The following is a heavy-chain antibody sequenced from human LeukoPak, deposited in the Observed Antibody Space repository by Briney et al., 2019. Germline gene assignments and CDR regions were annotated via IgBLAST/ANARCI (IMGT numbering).Heavy chain of an antibody. CDR1: GYTFTSYY. CDR3: ARDRRGRLGLTLMYYYYGMDV. CDR2: INPSGGST. Sequence: ASVKVSCKASGYTFTSYYMHWVRQAPGQGLEWMGIINPSGGSTSYAQKFQGRVTMTRDTSTSTVHMELSSLRSEDTAVYYCARDRRGRLGLTLMYYYYGMDVWGQGTTVTVSS. J-gene: IGHJ6*02. V-gene: IGHV1-46*01. D-gene: IGHD3-9*01.